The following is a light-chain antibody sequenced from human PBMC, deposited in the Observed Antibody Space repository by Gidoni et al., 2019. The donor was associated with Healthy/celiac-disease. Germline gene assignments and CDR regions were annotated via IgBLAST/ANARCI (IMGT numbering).Light chain of an antibody. CDR2: CAS. Sequence: IVMNQSPDSLAVSLGERATINCKSSQSVLYSSNNKNYLAWYQQKPGQPPKLLIYCASTRESGVPERFSGSGSGTDFTLTISSLQAEDVAVYYCQQYYSTPSWTFGQGTKLEIK. J-gene: IGKJ2*01. CDR3: QQYYSTPSWT. V-gene: IGKV4-1*01. CDR1: QSVLYSSNNKNY.